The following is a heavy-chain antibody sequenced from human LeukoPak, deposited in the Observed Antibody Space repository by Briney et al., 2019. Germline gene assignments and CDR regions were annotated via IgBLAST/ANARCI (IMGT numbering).Heavy chain of an antibody. CDR2: ISSGSTYI. D-gene: IGHD3-22*01. Sequence: GGSLRLSCAASGFSFNTYSMNWVRQAPGKGLEWVSYISSGSTYIYYADSVKGRFTISRDNGKNSLYLQMNSLRAEDTAVYYCARRGYYASSGYLGYFQHWGQGTLVTVSS. CDR1: GFSFNTYS. V-gene: IGHV3-21*01. J-gene: IGHJ1*01. CDR3: ARRGYYASSGYLGYFQH.